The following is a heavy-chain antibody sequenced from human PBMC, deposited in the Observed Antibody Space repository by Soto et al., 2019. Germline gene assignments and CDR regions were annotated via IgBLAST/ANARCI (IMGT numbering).Heavy chain of an antibody. CDR2: ISGSGGST. Sequence: GESLKISCAASGFTFSSYAMSWVRQAPGKGLEWVSAISGSGGSTYYADSVKGRFTISRDNSKNTLYLQMNSLRAEDTAVYYCAGTNWGVMIHAFDIWGQGTMVTVSS. V-gene: IGHV3-23*01. CDR3: AGTNWGVMIHAFDI. D-gene: IGHD7-27*01. J-gene: IGHJ3*02. CDR1: GFTFSSYA.